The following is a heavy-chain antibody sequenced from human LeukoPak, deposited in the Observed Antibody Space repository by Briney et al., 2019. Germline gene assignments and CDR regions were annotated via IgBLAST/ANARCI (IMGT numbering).Heavy chain of an antibody. Sequence: TSETLSLTCAVYGGSFSGYYWSWIRQPPGKGLEWIGEINHSGSTNYNPSLKSRVTISVDTSKNQFSLKLSSVTAADTAVYYCARGPVEAAADDYRGQGTLVTVSS. CDR1: GGSFSGYY. CDR3: ARGPVEAAADDY. J-gene: IGHJ4*02. V-gene: IGHV4-34*01. D-gene: IGHD6-13*01. CDR2: INHSGST.